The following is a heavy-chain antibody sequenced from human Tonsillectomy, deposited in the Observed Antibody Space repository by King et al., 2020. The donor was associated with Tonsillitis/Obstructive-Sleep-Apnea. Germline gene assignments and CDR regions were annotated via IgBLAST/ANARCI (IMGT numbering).Heavy chain of an antibody. CDR3: ARDDKDDRYFDY. Sequence: QLVQSGAEVKQPGASVKVSCKAYGYTFTRYYIHWVRQAPGQGLEWMGIINPSSGSTTYAQNFQGRLTMPTDTSTRTVHMELTRLRSEDTAVYYCARDDKDDRYFDYWGQGTLVTVSS. D-gene: IGHD2-15*01. V-gene: IGHV1-46*01. CDR1: GYTFTRYY. J-gene: IGHJ4*02. CDR2: INPSSGST.